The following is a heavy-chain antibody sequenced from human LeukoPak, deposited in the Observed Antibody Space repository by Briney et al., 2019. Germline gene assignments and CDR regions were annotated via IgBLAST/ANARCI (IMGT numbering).Heavy chain of an antibody. CDR3: ARIPRGGGVIIYYFDY. Sequence: SQTVSLTCTVSGVFISSGGYFWRWLRQHPGKGLEWIGYIYYSGSTYYHPSLKSRVTRSVDTSKNQFSLKLSSVTAADTAEYYCARIPRGGGVIIYYFDYWGQGTLVTVSS. D-gene: IGHD3-10*01. V-gene: IGHV4-31*03. CDR2: IYYSGST. J-gene: IGHJ4*02. CDR1: GVFISSGGYF.